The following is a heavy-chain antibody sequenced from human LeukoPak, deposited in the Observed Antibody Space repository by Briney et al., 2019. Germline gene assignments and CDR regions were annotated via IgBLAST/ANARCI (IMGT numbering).Heavy chain of an antibody. D-gene: IGHD6-6*01. CDR1: GFTFSSYG. CDR3: AKVIGGSSAYDALDI. Sequence: GRSLRLSCAASGFTFSSYGMHWVRQAPGKGLEWVAVISYDGSNKYYADSVKGRFTISRDNSKNTLYLQMNSLRVEDTAVYYCAKVIGGSSAYDALDIWGQGTMVTVSS. V-gene: IGHV3-30*18. J-gene: IGHJ3*02. CDR2: ISYDGSNK.